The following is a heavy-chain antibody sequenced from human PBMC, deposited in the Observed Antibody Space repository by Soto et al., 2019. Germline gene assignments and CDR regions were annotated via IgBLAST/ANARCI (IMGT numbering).Heavy chain of an antibody. Sequence: EVHLVDSGGGLVKPGGSIRLSCAASGFTCSNAWINWVRQTPGKGLQLVGRVKSKTDGGTTDFAAPVKGRLAISREDSKNMVHLEMNSLKTEDTAIYSCTTDSLITSLIVRSDYWRHGTLVTV. J-gene: IGHJ4*01. D-gene: IGHD3-16*01. V-gene: IGHV3-15*07. CDR2: VKSKTDGGTT. CDR3: TTDSLITSLIVRSDY. CDR1: GFTCSNAW.